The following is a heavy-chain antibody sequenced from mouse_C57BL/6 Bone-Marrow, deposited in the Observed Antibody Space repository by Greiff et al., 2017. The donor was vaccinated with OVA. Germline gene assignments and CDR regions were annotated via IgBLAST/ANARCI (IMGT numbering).Heavy chain of an antibody. Sequence: VQLQQSGPGLVQPSQSLSITCTVSGFSLTSYGVHWVRQSPGKGLEWLGVIWRGGSTDYNAAFMSRLSITKDNSKSQVFFKMNSLQADDTAIYYCAKMRYYGRNWYFDVWGTGTTVTVSS. CDR1: GFSLTSYG. V-gene: IGHV2-5*01. D-gene: IGHD1-1*01. CDR2: IWRGGST. J-gene: IGHJ1*03. CDR3: AKMRYYGRNWYFDV.